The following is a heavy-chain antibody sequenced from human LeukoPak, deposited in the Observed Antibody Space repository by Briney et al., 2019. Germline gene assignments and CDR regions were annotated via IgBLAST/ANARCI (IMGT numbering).Heavy chain of an antibody. CDR2: ISYDGSEK. V-gene: IGHV3-30*04. Sequence: PGGSLRLSCGASGFTFGSYGFHWVRQAPGKGLEWVAVISYDGSEKYYADSVKGRFTVSRDNSKNTLYQEVNRLRAEDTAIYYCAREFSSYYFDYWGQGTPVTVSS. J-gene: IGHJ4*02. CDR3: AREFSSYYFDY. CDR1: GFTFGSYG.